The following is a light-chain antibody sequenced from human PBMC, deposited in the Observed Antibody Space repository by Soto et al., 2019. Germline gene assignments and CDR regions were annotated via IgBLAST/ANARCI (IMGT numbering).Light chain of an antibody. J-gene: IGLJ2*01. CDR1: SSDVGGYTY. Sequence: QSALTQPASVSGSPGQSITISCTGTSSDVGGYTYVSWYQQHPGKAPKLMIYDVSNRPSGVSNRFSGSKSGNTASLTISGLQAEDEAYYYCSSYTSSSPMVFGGGTKLTVL. V-gene: IGLV2-14*01. CDR3: SSYTSSSPMV. CDR2: DVS.